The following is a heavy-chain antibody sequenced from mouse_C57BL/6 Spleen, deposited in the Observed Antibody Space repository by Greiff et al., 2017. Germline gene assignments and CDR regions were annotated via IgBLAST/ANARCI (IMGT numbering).Heavy chain of an antibody. D-gene: IGHD1-1*01. CDR1: GYSFTGYY. CDR2: INPSTGGT. Sequence: EVQLQESGPELVKPGASVKISCKASGYSFTGYYMNWVKQSPEKSLEWIGEINPSTGGTTYNQKFKAKATLTVDKSSSTAYMQLKSLTSEDSAVYYCARDYGRDYYAMDYWGQGTSVTVSS. J-gene: IGHJ4*01. V-gene: IGHV1-42*01. CDR3: ARDYGRDYYAMDY.